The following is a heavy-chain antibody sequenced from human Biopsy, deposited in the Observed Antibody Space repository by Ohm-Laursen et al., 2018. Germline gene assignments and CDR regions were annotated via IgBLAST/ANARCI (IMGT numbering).Heavy chain of an antibody. CDR3: VRGVDYYDPYHYYALDV. CDR1: GESFNGYY. CDR2: INHSGRT. J-gene: IGHJ6*02. Sequence: TLSLTCAAYGESFNGYYWSWIRQTPGKGLEWIGEINHSGRTNYNPSPKSRVTISVDTSKNQFSLKVRSVTAADTAVYYCVRGVDYYDPYHYYALDVWGQGTTVTVSS. D-gene: IGHD3-22*01. V-gene: IGHV4-34*01.